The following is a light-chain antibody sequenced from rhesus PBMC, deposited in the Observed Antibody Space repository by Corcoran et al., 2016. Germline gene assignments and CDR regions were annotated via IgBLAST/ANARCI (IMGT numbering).Light chain of an antibody. V-gene: IGKV3-35*01. J-gene: IGKJ4*01. CDR2: DAS. CDR3: QQYSNWPLT. Sequence: EIVLTQSPATLSLSPGERATLSCRASQSVSRRLAWYKQKPGQAPRLLLYDASRRATGIPDRFRGSWSGTDFTLTISSLEPEDVGVYYCQQYSNWPLTFGGGTKVELK. CDR1: QSVSRR.